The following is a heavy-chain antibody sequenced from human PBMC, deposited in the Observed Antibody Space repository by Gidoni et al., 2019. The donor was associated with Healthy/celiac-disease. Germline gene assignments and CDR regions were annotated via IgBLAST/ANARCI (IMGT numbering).Heavy chain of an antibody. Sequence: QLQLQESGPGLVKPSETLSLTCTVSGGSISSNSYYWGWIRQPPGKGLEWSGSIYYSGSTYYNPSLKSRVTISVDTSKNQFSLKLSSVTAADTAVYYCARPRHYDFWSGGNDAFDIWGQGTMVTVSS. J-gene: IGHJ3*02. D-gene: IGHD3-3*01. V-gene: IGHV4-39*01. CDR3: ARPRHYDFWSGGNDAFDI. CDR1: GGSISSNSYY. CDR2: IYYSGST.